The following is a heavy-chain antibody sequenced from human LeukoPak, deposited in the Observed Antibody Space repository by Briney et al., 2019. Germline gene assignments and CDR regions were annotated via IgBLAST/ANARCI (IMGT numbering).Heavy chain of an antibody. CDR1: GFTFSDYY. CDR2: ISSSGSTI. V-gene: IGHV3-11*04. J-gene: IGHJ6*03. D-gene: IGHD3-3*01. Sequence: GGSLRLSCAASGFTFSDYYMSWIRQAPGKGLEWVSYISSSGSTIYYADSVKGRFTISRDNAKNSLYLQMNSLRAEDTAVYYCAREPDYDFWSGYQYYYMDVWGKGTTVTVSS. CDR3: AREPDYDFWSGYQYYYMDV.